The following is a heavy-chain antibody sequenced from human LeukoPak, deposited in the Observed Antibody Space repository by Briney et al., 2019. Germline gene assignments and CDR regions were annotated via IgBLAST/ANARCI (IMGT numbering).Heavy chain of an antibody. CDR3: AKAPQYCRGDCYYFDY. Sequence: PGGSLRLSCAASGFTFDDYAMHWVRQAPGKGLEWVSGISWNSGSIGYADSVKGRFTISRDNTKNSLYLQMNSLRAEDTALYYCAKAPQYCRGDCYYFDYWGQGALVTVSS. CDR2: ISWNSGSI. J-gene: IGHJ4*02. D-gene: IGHD2-21*02. CDR1: GFTFDDYA. V-gene: IGHV3-9*01.